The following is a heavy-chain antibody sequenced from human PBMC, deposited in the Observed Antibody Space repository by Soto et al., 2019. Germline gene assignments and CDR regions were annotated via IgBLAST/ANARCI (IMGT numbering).Heavy chain of an antibody. J-gene: IGHJ4*02. D-gene: IGHD3-16*01. CDR1: GGSISSGGYY. CDR2: IYYSGST. V-gene: IGHV4-31*03. Sequence: SETLSLTCTVSGGSISSGGYYWSWIRQHPGKGLEWIGYIYYSGSTYYNPSLKSRVTISVDTSKNQFSLKLSSVTAANTAVYYCARSPRLGEFPGHFDYWGQGTLVTVSS. CDR3: ARSPRLGEFPGHFDY.